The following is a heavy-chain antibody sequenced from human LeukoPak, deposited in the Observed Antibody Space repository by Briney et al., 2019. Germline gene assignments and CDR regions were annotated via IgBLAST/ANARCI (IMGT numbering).Heavy chain of an antibody. CDR2: IRNKANNYAT. J-gene: IGHJ3*02. Sequence: GGSLRLSCAASGFTFSDSTMHCVRQASGKGLEWVGRIRNKANNYATAYATSVKGRFTLSRDDSKNTAYLQMNSLKTEDTALYYCVLLGESSGWSGSVLDIWGQGTLVTVSS. D-gene: IGHD6-19*01. V-gene: IGHV3-73*01. CDR3: VLLGESSGWSGSVLDI. CDR1: GFTFSDST.